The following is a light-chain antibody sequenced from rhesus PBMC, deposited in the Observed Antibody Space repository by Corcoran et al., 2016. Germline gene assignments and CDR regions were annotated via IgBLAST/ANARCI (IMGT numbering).Light chain of an antibody. J-gene: IGKJ2*01. Sequence: DIQMTQSPSSLSESVGDTVTITCRASQGNSSHLAWYQQKPGKAPKPLIYYASKLESGVPSRFSGIGSGTEFTLTISSLQPEYFATYYCQQYNSAPYSFGQGTKVEIK. CDR2: YAS. CDR1: QGNSSH. CDR3: QQYNSAPYS. V-gene: IGKV1-37*01.